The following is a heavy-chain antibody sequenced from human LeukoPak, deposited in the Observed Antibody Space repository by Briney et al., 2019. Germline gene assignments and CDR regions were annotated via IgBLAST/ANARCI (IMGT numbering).Heavy chain of an antibody. CDR1: GFTFSNFA. D-gene: IGHD2-21*02. CDR2: ISGSGGST. CDR3: AKGGDSYYSYYYMDV. V-gene: IGHV3-23*01. J-gene: IGHJ6*03. Sequence: GGSLRLSCAASGFTFSNFAMTWVRQALGKGLEWISAISGSGGSTYYADSVKGRFTISRDNSKNTLCLQMNSLRADDTAIYYCAKGGDSYYSYYYMDVWGKGTTVTVSS.